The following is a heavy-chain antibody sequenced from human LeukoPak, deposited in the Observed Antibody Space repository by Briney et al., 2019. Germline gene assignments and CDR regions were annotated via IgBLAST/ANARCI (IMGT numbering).Heavy chain of an antibody. CDR2: INHSGST. Sequence: SETLSLTCTVAGASTIESYWSWIRQPPGKRLEWIGEINHSGSTNYDSSLESRVTISVDTSKNQFSLKLSSVTVADTAVYYCVSAVYRKGYGDYGGFDPWGQGTLVTVSS. CDR1: GASTIESY. V-gene: IGHV4-34*01. CDR3: VSAVYRKGYGDYGGFDP. J-gene: IGHJ5*02. D-gene: IGHD4-17*01.